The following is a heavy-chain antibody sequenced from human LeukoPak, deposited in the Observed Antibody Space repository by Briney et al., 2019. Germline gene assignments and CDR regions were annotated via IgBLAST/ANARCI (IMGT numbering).Heavy chain of an antibody. CDR3: AKFLPTHIVVANYYFDY. V-gene: IGHV3-23*01. J-gene: IGHJ4*02. CDR2: ISGSGGST. Sequence: GGSLRLSCAASGFTFSSYAMSWVRQAPGKGLEWVSAISGSGGSTYYADSVKGRFTISRDNSKNTLYLQMTSLRAEDTAVYYCAKFLPTHIVVANYYFDYWGQGILVTVSS. CDR1: GFTFSSYA. D-gene: IGHD2-21*01.